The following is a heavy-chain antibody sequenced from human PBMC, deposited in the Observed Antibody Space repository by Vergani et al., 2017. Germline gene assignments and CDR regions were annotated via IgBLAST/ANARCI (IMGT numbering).Heavy chain of an antibody. CDR2: IHTGGST. CDR1: GESIRSGSHY. V-gene: IGHV4-61*02. CDR3: ARDFGVEWYFDL. D-gene: IGHD2-8*01. J-gene: IGHJ2*01. Sequence: QVKLQESGPGLLKPSQTLSLTCTVSGESIRSGSHYWSWIRQPAGKGPEWIGHIHTGGSTDLNPSFKSRVSISVDTSKSQFSLKLNSVTVADTAVYYCARDFGVEWYFDLWGRGTFVTVSS.